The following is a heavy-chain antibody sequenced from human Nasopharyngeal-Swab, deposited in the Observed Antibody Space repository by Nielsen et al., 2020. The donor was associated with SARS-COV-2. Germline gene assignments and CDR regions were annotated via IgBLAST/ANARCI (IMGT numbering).Heavy chain of an antibody. CDR2: INPSGGST. V-gene: IGHV1-46*03. CDR1: GYTFTRYY. J-gene: IGHJ6*02. Sequence: ASVEVSCKASGYTFTRYYIHWARQAPGQGLEWMGIINPSGGSTSYAQKFQGRVTMTRDTSTSTVYMELSSLRSEDTAVYYCAVPAATGYYYGMDVWGQGTTVTVSS. D-gene: IGHD2-2*01. CDR3: AVPAATGYYYGMDV.